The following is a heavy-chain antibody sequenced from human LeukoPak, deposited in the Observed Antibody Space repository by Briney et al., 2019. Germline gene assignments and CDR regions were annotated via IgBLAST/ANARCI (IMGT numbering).Heavy chain of an antibody. CDR1: GYTFTSYA. J-gene: IGHJ4*02. V-gene: IGHV1-3*01. CDR3: ARVYGSGSYPPYFDY. Sequence: ASVKVSCKASGYTFTSYAMHWVRQAPGQRLEWMGWINAGNSNTKYSQKFQGRVTITRDTSASTAYMELSSLRSEDTAVYYCARVYGSGSYPPYFDYWGQGTLVTVSS. CDR2: INAGNSNT. D-gene: IGHD3-10*01.